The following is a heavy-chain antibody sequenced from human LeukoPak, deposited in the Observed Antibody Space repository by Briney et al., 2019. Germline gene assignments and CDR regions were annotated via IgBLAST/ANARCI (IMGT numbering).Heavy chain of an antibody. CDR1: GFTFSSYA. CDR2: ISYDGSNK. D-gene: IGHD2-2*01. J-gene: IGHJ5*02. Sequence: GRSLRLSCAASGFTFSSYAMHWVRQAPGKGLEWVAVISYDGSNKYYADSVKGRFTISRDNSKNTPYLQMNSLRAEDTAVYYCARDPLYCSSTSCHEISNWFDPWGQGTLVTVSS. CDR3: ARDPLYCSSTSCHEISNWFDP. V-gene: IGHV3-30-3*01.